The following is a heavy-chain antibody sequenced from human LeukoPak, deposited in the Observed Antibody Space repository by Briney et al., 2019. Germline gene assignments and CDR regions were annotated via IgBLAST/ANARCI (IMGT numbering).Heavy chain of an antibody. V-gene: IGHV3-53*01. CDR3: TRVGVVVVAATLWNWFDP. D-gene: IGHD2-15*01. CDR2: IYSGGST. Sequence: GGSLRLSCAASGFTVSSNYMSWVRQAPGKGLEWVSVIYSGGSTYYADSVKGRFTISRDNSKNTLYLQMNSLRAEDTAVYYCTRVGVVVVAATLWNWFDPWGQGTLVTVSS. CDR1: GFTVSSNY. J-gene: IGHJ5*02.